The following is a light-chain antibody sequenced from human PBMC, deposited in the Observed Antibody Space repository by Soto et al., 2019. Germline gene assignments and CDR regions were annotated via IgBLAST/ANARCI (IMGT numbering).Light chain of an antibody. Sequence: QSALTQPASVSGSPGQSITISCTGTNNDVGGYKLVSWCQQHPGKVPKVVIYEGSKRPSGVSNRFSGYKSGNTASLTVSGLQAEDEADYYCSSYAGSDNAVVFGGGTKVTVL. CDR3: SSYAGSDNAVV. V-gene: IGLV2-14*02. CDR1: NNDVGGYKL. CDR2: EGS. J-gene: IGLJ2*01.